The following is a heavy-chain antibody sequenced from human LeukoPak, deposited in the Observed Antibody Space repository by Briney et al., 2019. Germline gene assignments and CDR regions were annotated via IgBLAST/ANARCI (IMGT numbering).Heavy chain of an antibody. Sequence: GGSLRLSCAASRFTFSSYWMHWVRQAPGKGLVWVSRINTDESGTSYADSVKGRFTISRDNVKNTLYLQMNSLRAEDTAVYYCARGNAHALDIWGQGTMVTVSS. V-gene: IGHV3-74*01. CDR3: ARGNAHALDI. CDR1: RFTFSSYW. CDR2: INTDESGT. D-gene: IGHD1-1*01. J-gene: IGHJ3*02.